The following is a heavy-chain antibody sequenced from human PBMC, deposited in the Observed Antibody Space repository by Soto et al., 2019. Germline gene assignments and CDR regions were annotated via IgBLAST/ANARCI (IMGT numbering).Heavy chain of an antibody. D-gene: IGHD2-15*01. CDR2: IWYDGSNK. Sequence: QVQLVESGGGVVQPGRSLRLSCAASGFTFSSYGMHWVRQAPGKGLEWVAVIWYDGSNKYYADSVKGRFTISRDNSKNTLYLQMTSLRAEDTAVYYWARDKGCSGGSCYYNVYYYYGMDVWGQGTTVTVSS. CDR3: ARDKGCSGGSCYYNVYYYYGMDV. J-gene: IGHJ6*02. CDR1: GFTFSSYG. V-gene: IGHV3-33*01.